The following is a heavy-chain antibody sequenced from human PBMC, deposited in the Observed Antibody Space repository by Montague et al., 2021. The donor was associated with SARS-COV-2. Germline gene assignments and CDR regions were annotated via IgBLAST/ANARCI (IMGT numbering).Heavy chain of an antibody. J-gene: IGHJ4*02. CDR3: ARVFPRWLQLDHYFDY. CDR1: GGSISSYY. CDR2: IYYSGST. D-gene: IGHD5-24*01. Sequence: SETLSLTCTVSGGSISSYYWSWIRQPPGKGLEWIGYIYYSGSTNYNPSLKSRVTISVDTSKNQFSLKLSSVTAADTAVYYCARVFPRWLQLDHYFDYWGQGTLVTVSS. V-gene: IGHV4-59*01.